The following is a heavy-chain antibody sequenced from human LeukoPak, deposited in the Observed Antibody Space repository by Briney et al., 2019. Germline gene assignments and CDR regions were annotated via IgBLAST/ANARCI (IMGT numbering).Heavy chain of an antibody. D-gene: IGHD1-26*01. CDR1: GGTFSSYA. Sequence: GPSVKVSCKASGGTFSSYAISWVRQAPGQGLEWMGGIIPIFGTANYAQKFQGRVTITTDESTSTAYMELSSLRSEDTAVYYCARDGSSQHTELHNWVGLWGPGTLVTVSS. CDR2: IIPIFGTA. CDR3: ARDGSSQHTELHNWVGL. J-gene: IGHJ5*02. V-gene: IGHV1-69*05.